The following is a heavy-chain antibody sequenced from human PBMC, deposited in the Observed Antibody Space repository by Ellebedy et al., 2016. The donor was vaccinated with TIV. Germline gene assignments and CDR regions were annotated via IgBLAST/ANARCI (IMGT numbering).Heavy chain of an antibody. V-gene: IGHV3-48*01. CDR2: ISSSSSTI. CDR3: TRDQGIYGDYPEYFQH. D-gene: IGHD4-17*01. J-gene: IGHJ1*01. Sequence: GESLKISCAASGFTFSSYSMNWVRQAPGKGLEWVSYISSSSSTIYYADSVKGRFTISRDDSKSIAYLQMNSLKTEDTALYYCTRDQGIYGDYPEYFQHWGQGTLVTVSS. CDR1: GFTFSSYS.